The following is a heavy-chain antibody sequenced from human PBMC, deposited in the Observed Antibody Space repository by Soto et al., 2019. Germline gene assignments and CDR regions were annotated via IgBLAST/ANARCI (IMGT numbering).Heavy chain of an antibody. Sequence: QVQLVQSGAEVKKPGASVKVSCKASGYTFTSYDIIWVRQATGQGLEWMGWMNPSTGNTDSAEKFQGRLTRSRNTSISTVHMELSSLSFEDAAVYYCARGRIIVAGGFDPWGQGTLVTVSS. CDR3: ARGRIIVAGGFDP. CDR2: MNPSTGNT. CDR1: GYTFTSYD. J-gene: IGHJ5*02. D-gene: IGHD6-19*01. V-gene: IGHV1-8*01.